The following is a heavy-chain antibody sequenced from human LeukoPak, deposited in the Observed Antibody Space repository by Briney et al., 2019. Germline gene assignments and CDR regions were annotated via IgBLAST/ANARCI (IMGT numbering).Heavy chain of an antibody. D-gene: IGHD5-18*01. Sequence: ASVKVSCKASGYTFTNSGLNWVRQAPGQGLEWMGGIIPIFGTANYAQKFQGRVTITADESTSTAYMELSSLRSEDTAVYYCARGYEELWPDYWGQGTLVTVSS. V-gene: IGHV1-69*13. CDR3: ARGYEELWPDY. CDR2: IIPIFGTA. J-gene: IGHJ4*02. CDR1: GYTFTNSG.